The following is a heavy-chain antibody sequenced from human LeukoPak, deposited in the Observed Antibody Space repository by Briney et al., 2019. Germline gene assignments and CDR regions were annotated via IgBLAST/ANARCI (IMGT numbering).Heavy chain of an antibody. CDR3: AREPPVGYSYGSPGY. J-gene: IGHJ4*02. V-gene: IGHV3-48*04. CDR2: ISSSSSTI. D-gene: IGHD5-18*01. CDR1: GFTFSSYS. Sequence: SGGSLRLSCAASGFTFSSYSMNWVRQAPGKGLEWVSYISSSSSTIYYADSVKGRFTISRDNAKNSLYLQMNSLRAEDTAVYYCAREPPVGYSYGSPGYWGQGTLVTVSS.